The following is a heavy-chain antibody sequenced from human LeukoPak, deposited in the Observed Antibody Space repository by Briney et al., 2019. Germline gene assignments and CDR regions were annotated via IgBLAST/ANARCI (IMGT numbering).Heavy chain of an antibody. CDR3: ARDYYDSSGYYAQH. J-gene: IGHJ1*01. CDR1: GGSFSGYY. V-gene: IGHV4-34*01. Sequence: PSETLSLTCAVYGGSFSGYYWCWIRRPPGKGLEWIGEINHSGSTNYNPSLKSRVTISVDTSKNQFSLKLSSVTAADTAVYYCARDYYDSSGYYAQHWGQGTLVTVSS. CDR2: INHSGST. D-gene: IGHD3-22*01.